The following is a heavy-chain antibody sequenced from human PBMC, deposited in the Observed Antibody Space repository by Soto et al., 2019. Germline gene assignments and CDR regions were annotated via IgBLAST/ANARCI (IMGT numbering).Heavy chain of an antibody. CDR2: IYYSGST. D-gene: IGHD4-17*01. V-gene: IGHV4-39*01. CDR1: GGSISSSSYY. J-gene: IGHJ4*02. Sequence: QLQLQESGPGLVKPSETLSLTCTVSGGSISSSSYYWGWIRQPPGKGLEWIGSIYYSGSTYYNPSLKSRVTISVDTSKNQFSLKLSSVTAADTAVYYCARAKDYGDYEFDYWGQGTLVTVSS. CDR3: ARAKDYGDYEFDY.